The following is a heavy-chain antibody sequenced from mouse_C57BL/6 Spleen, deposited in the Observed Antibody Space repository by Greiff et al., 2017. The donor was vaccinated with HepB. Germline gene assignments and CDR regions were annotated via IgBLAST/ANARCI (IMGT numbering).Heavy chain of an antibody. J-gene: IGHJ1*03. CDR2: IYYSGTI. CDR3: ARDSYYGSSYLYFDV. V-gene: IGHV3-5*01. Sequence: DVKLQESGPGLVKPSQTVFLTCTVTGISITTGNYRWSWIRQFPGNKLEWIGYIYYSGTITYNPSLTSRTTITRDTPKNQFFLEMNSLTAEDTATYYCARDSYYGSSYLYFDVWGTGTTVTVSS. D-gene: IGHD1-1*01. CDR1: GISITTGNYR.